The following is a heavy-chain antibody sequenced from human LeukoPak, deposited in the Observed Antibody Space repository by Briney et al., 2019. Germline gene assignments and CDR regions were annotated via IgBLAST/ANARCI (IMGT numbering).Heavy chain of an antibody. V-gene: IGHV4-34*01. J-gene: IGHJ4*02. CDR1: CGCFSGYY. CDR3: ARGRGGYCSSTSCPTPLDY. D-gene: IGHD2-2*01. Sequence: PSDTLSLTCAVYCGCFSGYYGNWIRQPPGKGLEWVGEINHSGSTNYNPSLKSRVTISVDTSKNQFSLKLSSVTAADTAVYYCARGRGGYCSSTSCPTPLDYWGQGTLVTVSS. CDR2: INHSGST.